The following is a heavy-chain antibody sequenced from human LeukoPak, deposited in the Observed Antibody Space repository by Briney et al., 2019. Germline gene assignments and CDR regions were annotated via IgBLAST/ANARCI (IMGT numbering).Heavy chain of an antibody. D-gene: IGHD1-26*01. CDR2: IYSGGST. J-gene: IGHJ3*02. Sequence: GGSLRFYCAASGFTVSSNYMSWVRQAPGKGLEWVSVIYSGGSTYYADSVKGRFTISRDNSKNTLYLQMNSLRAEDTAVYYCARDSIEWDDAFDIWGQGTMVTVSS. CDR3: ARDSIEWDDAFDI. V-gene: IGHV3-66*01. CDR1: GFTVSSNY.